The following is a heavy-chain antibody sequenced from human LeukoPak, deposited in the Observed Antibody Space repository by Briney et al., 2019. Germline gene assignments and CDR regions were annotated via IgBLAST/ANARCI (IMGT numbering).Heavy chain of an antibody. CDR1: GYTFTSYG. CDR3: ARDSPISYYDSSGYYPLYY. V-gene: IGHV1-18*01. Sequence: GASVKVSCKASGYTFTSYGISWVRQAPGQGLEWMGWISAYNGNTNYAQKLQGRVTMTTDTSTSTAYMELRSLRSDGTAVYYCARDSPISYYDSSGYYPLYYWGQGTLVTVSS. D-gene: IGHD3-22*01. CDR2: ISAYNGNT. J-gene: IGHJ4*02.